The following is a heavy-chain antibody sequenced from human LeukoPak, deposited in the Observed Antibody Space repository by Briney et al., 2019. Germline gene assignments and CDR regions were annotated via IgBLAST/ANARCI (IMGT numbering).Heavy chain of an antibody. CDR3: ARDLAGHYYGSGSSFDY. CDR1: GFTFSNYW. V-gene: IGHV3-7*01. D-gene: IGHD3-10*01. J-gene: IGHJ4*02. CDR2: IREDGSEK. Sequence: GGSLRLSCAASGFTFSNYWMSWVRQAPGKGLEWVANIREDGSEKYYVDSVKGQFTISRDNAKNSLFLQMDSLRAEDTAVYYCARDLAGHYYGSGSSFDYWGQGTLVTVS.